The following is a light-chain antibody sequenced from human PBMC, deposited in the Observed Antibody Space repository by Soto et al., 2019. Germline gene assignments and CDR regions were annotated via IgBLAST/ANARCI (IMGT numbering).Light chain of an antibody. CDR2: EVT. Sequence: QSVLTRPASVSGSPGQSITISCSGTSSDVGTYNLVSWYQQYPGKAPRLMIYEVTKRPSGVSNRFSGSKSGNTASLTISGLQPEDEADYYCCSYAGSSSSIFGTGTKVTVL. CDR3: CSYAGSSSSI. V-gene: IGLV2-23*02. CDR1: SSDVGTYNL. J-gene: IGLJ1*01.